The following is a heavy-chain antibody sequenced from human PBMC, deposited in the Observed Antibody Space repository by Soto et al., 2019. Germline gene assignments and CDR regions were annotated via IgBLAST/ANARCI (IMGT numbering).Heavy chain of an antibody. V-gene: IGHV1-69*02. J-gene: IGHJ4*02. CDR3: ASLPGNYGDSDFDY. CDR2: IIPILGIA. Sequence: SVKVSCKASGGTFSSYTISWVRQAPGQGLEWMGRIIPILGIANYAQKFQGRVTITADKSTSTAYMELSSLRSEDTAVYYCASLPGNYGDSDFDYWGQGTLVTVS. D-gene: IGHD4-17*01. CDR1: GGTFSSYT.